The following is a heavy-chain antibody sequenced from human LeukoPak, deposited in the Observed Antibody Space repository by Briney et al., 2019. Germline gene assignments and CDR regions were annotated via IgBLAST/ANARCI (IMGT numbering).Heavy chain of an antibody. V-gene: IGHV3-74*01. J-gene: IGHJ5*02. D-gene: IGHD6-6*01. CDR3: ARDSISSSGLNWFDP. CDR1: GFTFSSYW. CDR2: INSDGSST. Sequence: GGSLRLSCAASGFTFSSYWMHWVRQAPGKGLVWVSRINSDGSSTSYADSVKGRFTISRDNAKSTLYLQMNSLRAEDTAVYYCARDSISSSGLNWFDPWGQGTLVTVSS.